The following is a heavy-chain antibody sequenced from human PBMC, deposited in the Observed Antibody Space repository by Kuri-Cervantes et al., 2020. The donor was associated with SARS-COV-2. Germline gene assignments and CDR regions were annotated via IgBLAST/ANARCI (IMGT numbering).Heavy chain of an antibody. CDR1: RGSISSHDSMSSNF. CDR3: ARGHDFWSGYTDY. V-gene: IGHV4-61*01. CDR2: IHSSGST. J-gene: IGHJ4*02. D-gene: IGHD3-3*01. Sequence: GSLRPSCSVSRGSISSHDSMSSNFWTWIRQPPGKGLEWIGDIHSSGSTNYNPSLKGRVTILLDASKNQFSLRLDSVTAADTAVYYCARGHDFWSGYTDYWGQGTLVTVSS.